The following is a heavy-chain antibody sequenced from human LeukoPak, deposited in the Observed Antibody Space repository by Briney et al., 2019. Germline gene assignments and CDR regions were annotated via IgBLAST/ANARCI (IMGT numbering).Heavy chain of an antibody. CDR1: GGTFSSYA. V-gene: IGHV1-69*13. J-gene: IGHJ4*02. CDR3: ARDLIGLYSSGG. CDR2: IIPIFGTA. D-gene: IGHD6-19*01. Sequence: SVKVSCKASGGTFSSYAISWERQAPGQGLEWMGGIIPIFGTANYAQKFQGRVTITADESTSTAYMELSSLRSEDTAVYYCARDLIGLYSSGGWGQGTLVTVSS.